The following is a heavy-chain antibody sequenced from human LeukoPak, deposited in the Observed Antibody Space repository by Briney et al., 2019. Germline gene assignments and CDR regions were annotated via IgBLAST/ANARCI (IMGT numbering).Heavy chain of an antibody. V-gene: IGHV1-3*01. Sequence: ASVKVSCKASGYTFTSYAMHWVRQAPGQRLEWMGWINAGSGNTKYSQQFQGRATITRDTSASTAYMELSSLRSEDTAVYYCARGRTDYYGSGSYHDYWGQGTLVIVSS. CDR1: GYTFTSYA. D-gene: IGHD3-10*01. CDR2: INAGSGNT. CDR3: ARGRTDYYGSGSYHDY. J-gene: IGHJ4*02.